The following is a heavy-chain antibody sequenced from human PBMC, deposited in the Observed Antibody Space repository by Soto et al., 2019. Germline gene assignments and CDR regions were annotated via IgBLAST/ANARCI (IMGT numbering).Heavy chain of an antibody. D-gene: IGHD5-12*01. CDR3: AKDEYGGYVIGWFDP. CDR1: GFTFSSYA. J-gene: IGHJ5*02. V-gene: IGHV3-23*01. CDR2: ISGSGGST. Sequence: VGSLRLSCAASGFTFSSYAMSWVRQAPGKGLEWVSAISGSGGSTYYADSVKGRFTISRDNSKNTLYLQMNSLRAEDTAVYYCAKDEYGGYVIGWFDPWGQGTLVTVSS.